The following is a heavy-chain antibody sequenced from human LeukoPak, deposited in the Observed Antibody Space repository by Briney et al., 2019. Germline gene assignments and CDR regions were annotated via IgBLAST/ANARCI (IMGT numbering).Heavy chain of an antibody. CDR3: AKDPNGDYIGAFDF. CDR2: ITANGGYT. CDR1: AFSYSKFA. V-gene: IGHV3-23*01. J-gene: IGHJ3*01. D-gene: IGHD4-17*01. Sequence: GGSLRLSCAASAFSYSKFALIWVRQAPGKGLEWVSAITANGGYTLYADAVKGRFTVSRDNSKNTLYLEINSLRPEDTAMYYCAKDPNGDYIGAFDFWGQGTMVTVSS.